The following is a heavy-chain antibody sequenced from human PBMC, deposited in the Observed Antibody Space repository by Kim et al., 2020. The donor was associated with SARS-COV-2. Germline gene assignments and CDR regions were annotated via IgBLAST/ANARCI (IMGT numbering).Heavy chain of an antibody. Sequence: GESLKISCKGSGYIFTTYWIAWVRQMPGKGLEWMGIIWPGDSNIKYSPSFQGQVIISADKSISTAYLQWSSLKASDTAIYYCARLGGGSYLHYGMDVWGQGSPVTVSS. D-gene: IGHD1-26*01. CDR1: GYIFTTYW. V-gene: IGHV5-51*01. CDR2: IWPGDSNI. CDR3: ARLGGGSYLHYGMDV. J-gene: IGHJ6*02.